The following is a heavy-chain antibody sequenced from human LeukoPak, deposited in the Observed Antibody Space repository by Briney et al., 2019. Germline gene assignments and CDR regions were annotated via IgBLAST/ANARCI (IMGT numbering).Heavy chain of an antibody. D-gene: IGHD3-3*01. V-gene: IGHV4-39*01. CDR3: ARHPFYYFDY. CDR1: GGSISSSSYY. CDR2: IYYSGST. J-gene: IGHJ4*02. Sequence: SGTLSLTCTVSGGSISSSSYYWGWIRQPPGKGLEWIGSIYYSGSTYYNPSLKSRVTISVDTSKNQFSLKLSSVTAADTAVYYCARHPFYYFDYWGQGTLVTVSS.